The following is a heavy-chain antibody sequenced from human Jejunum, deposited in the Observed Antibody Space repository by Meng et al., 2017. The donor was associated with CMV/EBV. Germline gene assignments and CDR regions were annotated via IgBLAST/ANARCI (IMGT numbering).Heavy chain of an antibody. D-gene: IGHD3-22*01. CDR1: GSTFPSYG. CDR2: ISPYNGNT. Sequence: SGSTFPSYGISWVRQAPGQGLEWMGWISPYNGNTHYVQKLQGRVTMTTDTSTSTAYMELRSLRSDDTAVYYCARGVVTMIRYYFDYWGQGTLVTVSS. J-gene: IGHJ4*02. CDR3: ARGVVTMIRYYFDY. V-gene: IGHV1-18*01.